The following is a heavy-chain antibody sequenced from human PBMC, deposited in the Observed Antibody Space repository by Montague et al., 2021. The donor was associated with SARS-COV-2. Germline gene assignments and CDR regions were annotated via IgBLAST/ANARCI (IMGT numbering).Heavy chain of an antibody. J-gene: IGHJ4*02. CDR1: GGSISSSSYY. D-gene: IGHD3-3*01. Sequence: SETLSLTCTVSGGSISSSSYYWGWIRQPPGKGLEWIGSIYYSGSTNYNPSLKSRATISVDTSKNQFSLKLSSVTAADTAVYYCASQVPDFWSGIDYWGQGTLVTVSS. CDR2: IYYSGST. V-gene: IGHV4-39*07. CDR3: ASQVPDFWSGIDY.